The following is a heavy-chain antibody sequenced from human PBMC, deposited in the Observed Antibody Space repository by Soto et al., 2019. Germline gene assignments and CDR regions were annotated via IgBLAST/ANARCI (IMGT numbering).Heavy chain of an antibody. Sequence: ASVKVSCKASGYTFTGHYMHWVRQAPGQGLEWMGWINPNSGGTNYAQKFQGRVTLTRDTSISTAFMDLNSLRSDDTAVYYCARPGAGAAGIFAWFDPWGQGTLVTVSS. CDR1: GYTFTGHY. V-gene: IGHV1-2*02. D-gene: IGHD6-13*01. CDR2: INPNSGGT. J-gene: IGHJ5*02. CDR3: ARPGAGAAGIFAWFDP.